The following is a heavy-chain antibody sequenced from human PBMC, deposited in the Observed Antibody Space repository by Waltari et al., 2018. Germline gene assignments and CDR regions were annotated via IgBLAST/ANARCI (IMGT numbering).Heavy chain of an antibody. J-gene: IGHJ4*02. Sequence: EVQLVETGGGLIQPGGSLRLSCAVSGFTVSSNYMSWVRQAPGQGLEWVSILYSGGSTYYADSGKGRFTVSRDNYKNTLYLQMNSLRDEDTAIYYCARGGIAGAGTVNDYWGQGTLVTVSS. V-gene: IGHV3-53*02. CDR1: GFTVSSNY. D-gene: IGHD6-13*01. CDR3: ARGGIAGAGTVNDY. CDR2: LYSGGST.